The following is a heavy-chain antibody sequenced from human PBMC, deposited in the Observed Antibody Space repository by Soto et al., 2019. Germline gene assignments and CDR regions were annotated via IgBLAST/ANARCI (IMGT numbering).Heavy chain of an antibody. Sequence: ASVKVSCKASGYTFTIYSMHWVRQAPGQRLEWMGWINAGNGNTKYSQKFQGRVTITRDTSASTAYMELSSLRSEDTAVYYCAREGSGSYYNVFAFDIWGQGTMVTVSS. CDR3: AREGSGSYYNVFAFDI. V-gene: IGHV1-3*01. CDR1: GYTFTIYS. D-gene: IGHD3-10*01. CDR2: INAGNGNT. J-gene: IGHJ3*02.